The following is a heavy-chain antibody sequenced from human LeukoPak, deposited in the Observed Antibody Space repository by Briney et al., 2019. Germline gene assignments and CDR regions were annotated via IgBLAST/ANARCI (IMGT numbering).Heavy chain of an antibody. D-gene: IGHD6-6*01. V-gene: IGHV3-48*03. Sequence: GGSLRLSCAASGFTFSSYEMNWVCQAPGKGLEWVSYISSSGSTIYYADSVKGRFTISRDNAKNSLYLQMNSLRAEDTAVYYCAAERPKLRLARHQHWGQGTLVTVSS. CDR3: AAERPKLRLARHQH. J-gene: IGHJ1*01. CDR1: GFTFSSYE. CDR2: ISSSGSTI.